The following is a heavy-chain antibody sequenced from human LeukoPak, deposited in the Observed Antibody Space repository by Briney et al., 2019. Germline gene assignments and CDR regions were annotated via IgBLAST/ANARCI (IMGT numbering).Heavy chain of an antibody. CDR1: GFTVSSNY. Sequence: PGGSLRLSCAASGFTVSSNYMSWVRQAPGKGLEWVSVIYSGGSTYYADSVKGRFTISRDNSKNTLYLQMNSLRAEDTAVYYCANLLYYDSSGYAEAFDIWGQGTMVTVSS. D-gene: IGHD3-22*01. CDR3: ANLLYYDSSGYAEAFDI. J-gene: IGHJ3*02. V-gene: IGHV3-53*05. CDR2: IYSGGST.